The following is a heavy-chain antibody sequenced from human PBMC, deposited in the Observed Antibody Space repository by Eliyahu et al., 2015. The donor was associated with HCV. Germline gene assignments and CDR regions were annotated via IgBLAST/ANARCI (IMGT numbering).Heavy chain of an antibody. J-gene: IGHJ4*01. V-gene: IGHV4-59*08. CDR2: LFYNKIT. D-gene: IGHD1-7*01. CDR1: GXSVSSDY. CDR3: AKHGRELRPYYFDY. Sequence: QVQLQESGPGLVKPSETLSLTCTVSGXSVSSDYWSWIRQPPGKGLEWIGHLFYNKITNHNPSLKSRITTSVDTSRNQFSLNLNFVTAADTAVYYCAKHGRELRPYYFDYWGRGILVTVSS.